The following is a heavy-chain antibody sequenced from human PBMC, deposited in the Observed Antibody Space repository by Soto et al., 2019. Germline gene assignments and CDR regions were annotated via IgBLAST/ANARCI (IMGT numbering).Heavy chain of an antibody. CDR3: AREDYYGSGSYYP. J-gene: IGHJ5*02. Sequence: SETLSLTCTVSGGSISSGDYYWSWIRQPPGKGLEWIGYIYYSGSTYYNPSLKSRVTISVDTSKNQFSLKLSSVTAADTAVYYCAREDYYGSGSYYPWGQGTLVTVYS. D-gene: IGHD3-10*01. CDR1: GGSISSGDYY. V-gene: IGHV4-30-4*01. CDR2: IYYSGST.